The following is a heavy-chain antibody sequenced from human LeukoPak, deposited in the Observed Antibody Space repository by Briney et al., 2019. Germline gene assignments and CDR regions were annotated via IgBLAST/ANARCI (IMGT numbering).Heavy chain of an antibody. CDR3: ARDPRYSSSAHVFDI. V-gene: IGHV4-61*02. D-gene: IGHD6-6*01. CDR1: GGSISSGSFY. Sequence: SETLSLTCTVSGGSISSGSFYWSWVRQPAGKGLELIGRIYTSGSTNYNPSLKSRVTISIDTSKNHFSLRLSSVTAADTAVYYCARDPRYSSSAHVFDIWGQGTMVTVSS. J-gene: IGHJ3*02. CDR2: IYTSGST.